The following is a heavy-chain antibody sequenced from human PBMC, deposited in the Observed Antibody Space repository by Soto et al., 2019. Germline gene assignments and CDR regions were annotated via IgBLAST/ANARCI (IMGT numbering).Heavy chain of an antibody. CDR1: GDSISSGYY. J-gene: IGHJ6*02. CDR2: IYHSGTT. V-gene: IGHV4-38-2*01. D-gene: IGHD3-22*01. CDR3: ASLDSSFYYYYGMDV. Sequence: SETLSLTCAVSGDSISSGYYWAWIRQPPGKGLEWIGSIYHSGTTYYNPSLKSRVTISVDTSKNQFSLKLSSVTAADTAVYYCASLDSSFYYYYGMDVWGQGTAVTVSS.